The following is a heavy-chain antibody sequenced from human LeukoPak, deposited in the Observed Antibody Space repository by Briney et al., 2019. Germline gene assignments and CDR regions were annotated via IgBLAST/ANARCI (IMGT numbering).Heavy chain of an antibody. CDR1: GGSISGYY. D-gene: IGHD3-22*01. Sequence: SETLSLTCTVSGGSISGYYWSWLRQPPGKGLEWIGNVYSSGSTDYDPSLKSRVTISADTSKNQFSVKLASVTATDTAVYYCARGSHYYDSSGYYSPLDYWGQGTLVTVSA. J-gene: IGHJ4*02. CDR3: ARGSHYYDSSGYYSPLDY. CDR2: VYSSGST. V-gene: IGHV4-59*01.